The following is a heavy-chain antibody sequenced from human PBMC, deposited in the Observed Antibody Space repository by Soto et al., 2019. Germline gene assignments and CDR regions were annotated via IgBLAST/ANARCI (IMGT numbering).Heavy chain of an antibody. D-gene: IGHD4-17*01. V-gene: IGHV4-31*03. CDR1: GGSISSGGYY. J-gene: IGHJ4*02. CDR2: IYYSGST. CDR3: ARGTTVTTYAHFDY. Sequence: QVQLQESGPGLVKPSQTLSLTCTVSGGSISSGGYYWSWIRQHPGKGLEWSGYIYYSGSTYYNPSLKSRVTISVDTSKNQFSLKLSSVTAADTAVYYCARGTTVTTYAHFDYWGQGTLVTVSS.